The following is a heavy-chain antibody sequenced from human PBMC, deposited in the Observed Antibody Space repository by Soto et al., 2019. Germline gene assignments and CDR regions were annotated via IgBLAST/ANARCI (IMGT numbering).Heavy chain of an antibody. D-gene: IGHD3-22*01. V-gene: IGHV3-15*07. CDR2: IKSKTDGGTT. Sequence: GGSLRLSCAASGFTFSNAWINWVRQAPGKGLEWVGRIKSKTDGGTTDYAEPVKGRFAISRDDSNNMAYLQMNSLKIEDTAVYYCTTDSYSTIIIVRFDYWGHGTLVTVSS. J-gene: IGHJ4*01. CDR3: TTDSYSTIIIVRFDY. CDR1: GFTFSNAW.